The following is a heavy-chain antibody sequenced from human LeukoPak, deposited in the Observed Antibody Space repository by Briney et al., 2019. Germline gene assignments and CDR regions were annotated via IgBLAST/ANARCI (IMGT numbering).Heavy chain of an antibody. V-gene: IGHV1-18*01. Sequence: GASVKVSCKASGYTFTSYGLSWVRQAPGQGLEWMGWISDSNNKTNYAQNLQGRVTMTTDTSTSTAYMELRSLRSDDTAVYYCARSSSVTIPGYYFDYWGQGTLVTVSS. J-gene: IGHJ4*02. CDR3: ARSSSVTIPGYYFDY. CDR1: GYTFTSYG. D-gene: IGHD2-21*01. CDR2: ISDSNNKT.